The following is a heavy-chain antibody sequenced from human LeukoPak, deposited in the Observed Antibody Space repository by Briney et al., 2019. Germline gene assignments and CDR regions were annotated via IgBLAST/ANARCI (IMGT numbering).Heavy chain of an antibody. Sequence: GASVKVSCKASGYTFTGYYMHWVRQAPGQGPEWMGWINPNSGATNYAQKFQGRVTMTRDTSISTAYMEVSRLRSDDTATYYCARNIQEQWLVQGYWGQGTLVTVSS. J-gene: IGHJ4*02. CDR3: ARNIQEQWLVQGY. D-gene: IGHD6-19*01. CDR1: GYTFTGYY. V-gene: IGHV1-2*02. CDR2: INPNSGAT.